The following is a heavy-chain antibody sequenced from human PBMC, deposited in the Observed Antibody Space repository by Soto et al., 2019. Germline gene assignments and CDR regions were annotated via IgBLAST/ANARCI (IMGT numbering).Heavy chain of an antibody. Sequence: GGSLRLSCTASGLTFSSYAVHWVRQAPGKGLEWVSVISGDGGNKYFAESVRGRFLISRDNSKNTVYLQMNSLRHEDTAVYFCARRLTSTVSALGYWGQGTLVTVSS. CDR1: GLTFSSYA. D-gene: IGHD6-19*01. CDR2: ISGDGGNK. J-gene: IGHJ4*02. V-gene: IGHV3-30-3*01. CDR3: ARRLTSTVSALGY.